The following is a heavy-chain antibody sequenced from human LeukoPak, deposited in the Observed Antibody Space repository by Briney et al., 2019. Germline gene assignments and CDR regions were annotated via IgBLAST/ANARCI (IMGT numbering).Heavy chain of an antibody. D-gene: IGHD3-9*01. V-gene: IGHV4-39*01. J-gene: IGHJ4*02. CDR1: GGSISSSSYY. Sequence: PSETLSLTCTVSGGSISSSSYYWGWTRQPPGKGLEWIGSIYYSGSTYYNPSLKSRVTISVDTSKNQFSLKLSSVTAADTAVYYCAIIRYFDWLLADYWGQGTLVTVSS. CDR3: AIIRYFDWLLADY. CDR2: IYYSGST.